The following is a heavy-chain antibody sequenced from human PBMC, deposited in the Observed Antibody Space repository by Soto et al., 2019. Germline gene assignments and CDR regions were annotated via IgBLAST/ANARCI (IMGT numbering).Heavy chain of an antibody. Sequence: PGGSLRLSCAASGFTLSSYAMHWVRQAPGKGLEWVAVISYDGSNKYYADSVKGRFTISRDNSKNTLYLQMNSLRAEDTAVYYCARGGDGYNRPIDYFDYWGQGTLVTVSS. V-gene: IGHV3-30-3*01. CDR3: ARGGDGYNRPIDYFDY. D-gene: IGHD5-12*01. CDR1: GFTLSSYA. J-gene: IGHJ4*02. CDR2: ISYDGSNK.